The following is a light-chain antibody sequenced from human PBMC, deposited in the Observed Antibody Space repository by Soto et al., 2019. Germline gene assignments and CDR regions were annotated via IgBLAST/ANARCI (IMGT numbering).Light chain of an antibody. CDR3: QQLHDYPIT. V-gene: IGKV1-9*01. CDR1: QGIDSS. Sequence: ILLTQSPTSLSASVGERVTITRGASQGIDSSFAWYQQKPGKAPKLLIYAASSLQSGVPSRFSGSGSRTDFTLTISSLQPEDFATYYCQQLHDYPITFGQGTRLEIK. J-gene: IGKJ5*01. CDR2: AAS.